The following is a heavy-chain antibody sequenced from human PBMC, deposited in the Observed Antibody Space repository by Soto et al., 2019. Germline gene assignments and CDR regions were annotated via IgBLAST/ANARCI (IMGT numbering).Heavy chain of an antibody. CDR2: VYHSGST. V-gene: IGHV4-4*02. Sequence: QVYLHQSGPGLVKPSGTLSLTCAVSGDSISSTHWWTWVRQTPGKGLEWIGEVYHSGSTSYNPSLKSRVTMSVDKSNNQSSLKLTSVTAADTAVYYSATLPPRIVVTVLPIPTWGQGTLVSVSS. CDR3: ATLPPRIVVTVLPIPT. CDR1: GDSISSTHW. D-gene: IGHD2-21*01. J-gene: IGHJ5*02.